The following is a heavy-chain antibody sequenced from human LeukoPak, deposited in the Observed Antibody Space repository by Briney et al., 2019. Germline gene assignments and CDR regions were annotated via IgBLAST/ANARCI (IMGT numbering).Heavy chain of an antibody. CDR2: ISAYNGNT. J-gene: IGHJ4*02. Sequence: ASVKVSCKASGYTFTSYGISWVRQAPGQGLEWMGWISAYNGNTNYAQKFRGRVTVTGDTSTDTAYLELRSLRSEDTAVYYCASGFSSLITPFRYWGQGTQVTVSS. V-gene: IGHV1-18*01. D-gene: IGHD4-23*01. CDR3: ASGFSSLITPFRY. CDR1: GYTFTSYG.